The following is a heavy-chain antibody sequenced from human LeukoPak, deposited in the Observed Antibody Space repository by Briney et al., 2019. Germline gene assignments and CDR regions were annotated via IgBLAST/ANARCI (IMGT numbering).Heavy chain of an antibody. V-gene: IGHV3-30*02. Sequence: GGSLRLSCAASGFTFSSYGMHWVPEAPGKGLEWVAFIRYDGSNKYYADSVKGRFTISRDNFKNTLYLQMNSLRAEDTAVYYCASMEHYYDSSGYSIDYWGQGTLVTVSS. CDR1: GFTFSSYG. CDR2: IRYDGSNK. J-gene: IGHJ4*02. D-gene: IGHD3-22*01. CDR3: ASMEHYYDSSGYSIDY.